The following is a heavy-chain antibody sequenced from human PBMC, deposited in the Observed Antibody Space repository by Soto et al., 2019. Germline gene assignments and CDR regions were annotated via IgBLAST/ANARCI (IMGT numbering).Heavy chain of an antibody. V-gene: IGHV3-53*01. J-gene: IGHJ6*02. CDR2: IYSGGST. D-gene: IGHD3-3*01. CDR1: GFTVSSNY. CDR3: ARDLPYYDFWSCYYPYGMDV. Sequence: PGGSLRLSCAASGFTVSSNYMSWVRQAPGKGLEWVSVIYSGGSTYYADSVKGRFTISRDNSKNTQHLQMNSLRAEDTAVYYCARDLPYYDFWSCYYPYGMDVWGQGTTVTVSS.